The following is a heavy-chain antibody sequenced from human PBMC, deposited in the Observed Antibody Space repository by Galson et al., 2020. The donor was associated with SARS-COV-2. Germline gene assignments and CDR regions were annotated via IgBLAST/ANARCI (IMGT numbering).Heavy chain of an antibody. Sequence: ESGPTLVQPTQTLTLTCTFSGFSLSTSGVCVHWIRQPPGKALEWLARIDWDGDRYYSTSLKTRLTISKDTSKNQVVLTMTSMDPVDTATYYCARIDSSGCRGNYWGQGTRVTVSS. D-gene: IGHD6-19*01. CDR1: GFSLSTSGVC. CDR2: IDWDGDR. J-gene: IGHJ4*02. V-gene: IGHV2-70*11. CDR3: ARIDSSGCRGNY.